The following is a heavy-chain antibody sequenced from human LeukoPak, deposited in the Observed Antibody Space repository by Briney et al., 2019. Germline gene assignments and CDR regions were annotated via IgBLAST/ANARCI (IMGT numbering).Heavy chain of an antibody. V-gene: IGHV5-51*01. J-gene: IGHJ6*03. CDR3: ARHVGYCTKSSCYTYLDV. CDR2: IHPGDSDT. Sequence: GESLKISCKGSGYSFTSYWIGWVRHMPGKGLEWMGIIHPGDSDTRYSPSFQGQVTFSVDKSINIAYMQWNSLRASDTAIYYCARHVGYCTKSSCYTYLDVWGKGTTVTVS. D-gene: IGHD2-8*01. CDR1: GYSFTSYW.